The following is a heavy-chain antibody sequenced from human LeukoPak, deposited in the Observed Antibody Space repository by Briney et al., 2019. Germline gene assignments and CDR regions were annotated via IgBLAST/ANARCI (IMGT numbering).Heavy chain of an antibody. Sequence: ASVKVSCKASGYTFTTYYMHWVRQAPGQGLEWVGIINPRGGSITYAQKFQGRVTMTRDSSTSTVYMELSSLKSDDTAVYYCARGGGPGNYPFDFWGQGTLVNVSS. CDR3: ARGGGPGNYPFDF. D-gene: IGHD1-7*01. V-gene: IGHV1-46*01. J-gene: IGHJ4*02. CDR1: GYTFTTYY. CDR2: INPRGGSI.